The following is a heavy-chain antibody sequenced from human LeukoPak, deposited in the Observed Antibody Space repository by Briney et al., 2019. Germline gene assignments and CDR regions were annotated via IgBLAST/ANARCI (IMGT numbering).Heavy chain of an antibody. CDR3: ARVLRITMVRGVTLGY. V-gene: IGHV1-8*03. D-gene: IGHD3-10*01. CDR1: GYTFTSYF. CDR2: MNPNSGNT. J-gene: IGHJ4*02. Sequence: VKVXXXXSGYTFTSYFIHWXRQATGQGLXXMGXMNPNSGNTGYAQKFQGRVTITRNTSISTAYMELSSLRSEDTAVYYCARVLRITMVRGVTLGYWGQGTLVTVSS.